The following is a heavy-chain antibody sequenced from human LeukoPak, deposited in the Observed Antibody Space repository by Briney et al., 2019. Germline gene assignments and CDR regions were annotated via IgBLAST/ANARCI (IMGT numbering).Heavy chain of an antibody. V-gene: IGHV3-21*01. D-gene: IGHD3-22*01. J-gene: IGHJ4*02. CDR1: GFTFSSYS. Sequence: GGSLRLSCAASGFTFSSYSMNWVRQAPGKGLEWVSSISSGSSYIYYADSVKGRFTISRDNAKNSLYLQMNSLRAEDTAVYYCARSWVYDSSGYYWWGQGTLVTVSS. CDR2: ISSGSSYI. CDR3: ARSWVYDSSGYYW.